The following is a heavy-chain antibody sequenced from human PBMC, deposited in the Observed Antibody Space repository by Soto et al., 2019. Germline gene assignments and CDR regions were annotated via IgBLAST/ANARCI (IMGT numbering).Heavy chain of an antibody. V-gene: IGHV2-5*01. CDR2: IYWNDDK. D-gene: IGHD6-19*01. CDR1: GFSLRTSGVG. Sequence: QITLKESGPTLVKPTQPLTLTCIFSGFSLRTSGVGVGWIRQPPGKALEGLGFIYWNDDKRYSPSLKSRLTITKDTSKNQVVLTMTNMDPVDTDTYYCAKSGSSGWYGWFDHWGQGTLVTVSS. CDR3: AKSGSSGWYGWFDH. J-gene: IGHJ5*02.